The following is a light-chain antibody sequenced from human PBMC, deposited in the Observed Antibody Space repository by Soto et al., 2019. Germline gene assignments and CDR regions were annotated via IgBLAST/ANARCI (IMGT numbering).Light chain of an antibody. CDR1: QRLLHSNGNIF. CDR3: MQALQTPYT. CDR2: LGF. Sequence: ESVMTQSPPSLTVSPGEPASISCSSSQRLLHSNGNIFLDWYLQKPGQSPQLLIYLGFNRASGVPERVSGSAAGTDFTLKISRVEAEDAGVYYCMQALQTPYTFGQGTKVDIK. J-gene: IGKJ2*01. V-gene: IGKV2-28*01.